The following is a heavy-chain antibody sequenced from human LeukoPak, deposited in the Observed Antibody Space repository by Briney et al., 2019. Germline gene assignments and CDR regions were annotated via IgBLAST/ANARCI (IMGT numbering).Heavy chain of an antibody. Sequence: PSETLSLTCTVSGGSISSSSYYWGWIRQPPGKGLEWIGSIYHSGSTYYNPSLKSRVTISVDTSKNQFSLKLSSVTAADTAVYYCAREPRGSGSYDDAFDIWGQGTMVTVSS. D-gene: IGHD1-26*01. CDR3: AREPRGSGSYDDAFDI. J-gene: IGHJ3*02. CDR2: IYHSGST. V-gene: IGHV4-39*07. CDR1: GGSISSSSYY.